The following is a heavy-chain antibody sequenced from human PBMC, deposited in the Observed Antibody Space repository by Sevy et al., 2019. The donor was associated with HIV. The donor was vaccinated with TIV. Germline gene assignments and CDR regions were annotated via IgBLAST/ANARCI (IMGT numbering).Heavy chain of an antibody. Sequence: SETLSLTCSVSGDSISTYYWSWIRQHPGKGLEWIAYMYYSGNNNYNPSVKSRVTISADTSANQFSLKLSSVTAADTAIYYCARALRPYSFDTSTYFDYWGQGTLVTVSS. CDR1: GDSISTYY. CDR2: MYYSGNN. V-gene: IGHV4-59*12. D-gene: IGHD3-22*01. CDR3: ARALRPYSFDTSTYFDY. J-gene: IGHJ4*02.